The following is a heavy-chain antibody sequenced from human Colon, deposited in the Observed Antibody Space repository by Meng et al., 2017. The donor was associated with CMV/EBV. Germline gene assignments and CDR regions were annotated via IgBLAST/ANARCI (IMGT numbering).Heavy chain of an antibody. CDR2: IKQDGSEK. CDR1: GFTFSSYW. CDR3: ARGDCSGSSCYIHYYYDMDV. V-gene: IGHV3-7*04. D-gene: IGHD2-15*01. J-gene: IGHJ6*02. Sequence: GGSLRLSCAASGFTFSSYWMSWVRQAPGKGLEWVANIKQDGSEKYYVDSVKGRFTISRDNAKNSLYLQMNSLRAEDTAVYFCARGDCSGSSCYIHYYYDMDVWGQGTTVTVSS.